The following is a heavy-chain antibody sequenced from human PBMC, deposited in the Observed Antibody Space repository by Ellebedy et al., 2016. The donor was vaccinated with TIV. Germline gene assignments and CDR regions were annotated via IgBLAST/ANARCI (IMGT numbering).Heavy chain of an antibody. D-gene: IGHD6-19*01. CDR1: GDIFNNYA. J-gene: IGHJ4*02. CDR3: ATGPSGWFAY. Sequence: SVKVSCXPSGDIFNNYAISWVRRGPGQGLEWLGGIILISGSADYAQSFQVRVTFTADKSTNTAYMDLSSLRSEDTAVYYCATGPSGWFAYWGQGTLVTVSS. CDR2: IILISGSA. V-gene: IGHV1-69*06.